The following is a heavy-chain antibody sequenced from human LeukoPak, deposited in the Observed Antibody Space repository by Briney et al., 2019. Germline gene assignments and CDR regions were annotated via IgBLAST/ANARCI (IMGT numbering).Heavy chain of an antibody. CDR3: ASEASSYYYDSSGLSD. V-gene: IGHV3-30-3*01. D-gene: IGHD3-22*01. J-gene: IGHJ4*02. Sequence: GGSLRLPCAASGFTFSSYAMHWVRQAPGKGLEWVAVISYDGSNKYYADSVKGRFTISRDNSKNTLYLQMNSLRAEDTAVYYCASEASSYYYDSSGLSDWGQGTLVTVSS. CDR1: GFTFSSYA. CDR2: ISYDGSNK.